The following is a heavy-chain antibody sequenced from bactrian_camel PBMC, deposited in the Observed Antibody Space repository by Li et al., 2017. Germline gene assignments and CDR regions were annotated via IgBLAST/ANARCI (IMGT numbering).Heavy chain of an antibody. J-gene: IGHJ4*01. CDR2: IYSDGTNT. Sequence: HVQLVESGGGLVQPGGSLRLSCAASGFTFSNYAMSWVRQAPGKGLEWVSSIYSDGTNTYYADSVKGRFTISRDNAKNTVYLQMNSLESEDTALYYCSTTNGVGTFCTGTYCPQPKGLAYWGQGTQVTVS. D-gene: IGHD2*01. CDR1: GFTFSNYA. CDR3: STTNGVGTFCTGTYCPQPKGLAY. V-gene: IGHV3S7*01.